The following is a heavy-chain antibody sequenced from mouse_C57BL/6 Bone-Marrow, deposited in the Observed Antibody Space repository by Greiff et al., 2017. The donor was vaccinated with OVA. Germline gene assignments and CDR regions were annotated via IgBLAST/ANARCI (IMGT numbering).Heavy chain of an antibody. CDR3: AREDYDRDY. CDR1: GYSITSGYY. D-gene: IGHD2-4*01. J-gene: IGHJ2*01. CDR2: ISYDGSN. Sequence: EVQLVESGPGLVKPSQSLSLTCSVTGYSITSGYYWNWIRQFPGNKLEWMGYISYDGSNNYNPSLKNRISITRDTSKNQFFLKLNSVTTEDTATYYCAREDYDRDYWGQGTTLTVSS. V-gene: IGHV3-6*01.